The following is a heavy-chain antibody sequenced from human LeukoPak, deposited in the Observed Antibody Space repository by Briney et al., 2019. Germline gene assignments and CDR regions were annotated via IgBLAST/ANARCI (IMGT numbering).Heavy chain of an antibody. CDR1: GFPFNTHL. Sequence: GGSLRLSCAASGFPFNTHLMGWIRHAPVAGLERVSDMNFVVSEKYHADSVKGRFTISRDNAKNTLYLQMNSLRPEDTAVYFCARETQRSYWDWGQGTLVTVSS. CDR3: ARETQRSYWD. CDR2: MNFVVSEK. J-gene: IGHJ4*02. D-gene: IGHD2-8*02. V-gene: IGHV3-7*01.